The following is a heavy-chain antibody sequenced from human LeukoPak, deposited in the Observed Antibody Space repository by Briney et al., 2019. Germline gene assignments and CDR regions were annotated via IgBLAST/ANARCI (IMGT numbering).Heavy chain of an antibody. CDR2: INHSGST. J-gene: IGHJ3*02. CDR3: ARAEQADAFDI. D-gene: IGHD1/OR15-1a*01. V-gene: IGHV4-39*07. Sequence: SETLSLTCTVSGGSISSGGYYWSWIRQHPGKGLEWIGEINHSGSTNYNPSLKSRVTISVDTSKNQFSLKLSSVTAADTAVYYCARAEQADAFDIWGQGTMVTVSS. CDR1: GGSISSGGYY.